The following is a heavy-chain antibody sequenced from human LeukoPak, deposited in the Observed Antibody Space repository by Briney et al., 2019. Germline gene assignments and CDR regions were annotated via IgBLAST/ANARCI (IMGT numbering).Heavy chain of an antibody. V-gene: IGHV3-23*01. J-gene: IGHJ4*02. CDR3: AKDERGYSYGLFDY. CDR2: ISGSGGST. D-gene: IGHD5-18*01. Sequence: GGSLRLSCAASGFTFSSYAMSWVRQAPGKGLEWVSAISGSGGSTYYADSVKGRVTISRDNSKNTLYLQMNSLRAEDTAVYYCAKDERGYSYGLFDYWGQGTLVTVSS. CDR1: GFTFSSYA.